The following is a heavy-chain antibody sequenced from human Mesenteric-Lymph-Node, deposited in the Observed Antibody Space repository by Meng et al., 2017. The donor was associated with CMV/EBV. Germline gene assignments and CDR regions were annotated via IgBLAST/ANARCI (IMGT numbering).Heavy chain of an antibody. Sequence: QVQLVQSGAEVKKPGASVKVSCKASGYISGFYIHWVRQAPGQGLEWMGRINPNSGGTNYAQKFQGRVTMTRDTSISTAYMELSRLRSDDTAVYYCARDLARFWGQGTLVTVSS. J-gene: IGHJ4*02. CDR3: ARDLARF. CDR1: GYISGFY. V-gene: IGHV1-2*06. CDR2: INPNSGGT.